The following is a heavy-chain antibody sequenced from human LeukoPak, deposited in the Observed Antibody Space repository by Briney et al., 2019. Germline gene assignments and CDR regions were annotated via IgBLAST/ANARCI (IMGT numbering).Heavy chain of an antibody. J-gene: IGHJ6*03. V-gene: IGHV3-21*01. CDR2: ISSSRVYI. Sequence: PGGSLRLSCAASGFPFSHYNMNWVRQAPGKGLEWVSSISSSRVYIYYADSVKGRFTISRDNAKNSLYLQMNSLRAEDTAVYYCSRGRYDNVNYMDVWGKGATGTVSS. CDR1: GFPFSHYN. D-gene: IGHD3-9*01. CDR3: SRGRYDNVNYMDV.